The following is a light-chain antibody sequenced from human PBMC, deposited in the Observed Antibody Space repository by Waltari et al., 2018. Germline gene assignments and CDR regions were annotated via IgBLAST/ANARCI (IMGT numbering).Light chain of an antibody. J-gene: IGLJ3*02. CDR3: QSYDTRNVV. CDR1: GGSIANNY. Sequence: NFLLTQPHSVSGSPGGAVTIPRTPRGGSIANNYVQWYQQRPGSSPTTLIYEDSERPSGVHHRFSGSIDRSSNSASLTISGLKTEDEGDYYCQSYDTRNVVFGGGTRLTVL. CDR2: EDS. V-gene: IGLV6-57*01.